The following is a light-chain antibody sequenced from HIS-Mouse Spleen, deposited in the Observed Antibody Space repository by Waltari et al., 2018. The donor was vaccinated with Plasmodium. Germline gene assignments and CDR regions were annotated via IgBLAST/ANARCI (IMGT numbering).Light chain of an antibody. Sequence: MTQSPATLSVSPGERATLSSRASQSISSWLAWYQQKPGKAPKLLIYKASSLESGVPSRFSGSGSGTEFTLTISSLQPDDFATYYCQQYNSYYTFGQGTKLEIK. V-gene: IGKV1-5*03. CDR3: QQYNSYYT. CDR1: QSISSW. CDR2: KAS. J-gene: IGKJ2*01.